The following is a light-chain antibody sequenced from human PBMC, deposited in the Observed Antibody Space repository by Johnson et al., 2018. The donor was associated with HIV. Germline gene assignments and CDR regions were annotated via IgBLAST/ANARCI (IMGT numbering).Light chain of an antibody. J-gene: IGLJ1*01. CDR2: DNN. CDR3: GTWDSSLTVYV. V-gene: IGLV1-51*01. Sequence: QSVLTQPPSVSAAPGQKVTISCSGSSSNIGDNYVSWFQQLPGTAPKLLIYDNNERPSGIPARFSGSKSGTSATLGITGLQTGDEADYYCGTWDSSLTVYVLGTGTKVTVL. CDR1: SSNIGDNY.